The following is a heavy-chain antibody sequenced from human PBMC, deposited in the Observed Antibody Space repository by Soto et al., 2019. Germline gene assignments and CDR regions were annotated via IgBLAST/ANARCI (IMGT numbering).Heavy chain of an antibody. V-gene: IGHV1-69*08. Sequence: QVQLVQSGAEVKKPGSSVNVSCKASGGTFSTYTLNWVRQAPGQGLEWMGRIIPSLDFANYAQKFQGRITFSTDKSTSTAYMELLSLRAHDTAVYHFARELSSGWYYGFWGQGTLVTVSS. CDR1: GGTFSTYT. CDR3: ARELSSGWYYGF. D-gene: IGHD6-19*01. J-gene: IGHJ4*02. CDR2: IIPSLDFA.